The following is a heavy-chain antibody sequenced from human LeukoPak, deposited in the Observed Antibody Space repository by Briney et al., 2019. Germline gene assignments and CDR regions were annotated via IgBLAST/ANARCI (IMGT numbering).Heavy chain of an antibody. CDR1: GSTFSNYG. D-gene: IGHD1-1*01. CDR2: ISYDGSNK. V-gene: IGHV3-30*18. J-gene: IGHJ4*02. Sequence: PGGSLRLSCEASGSTFSNYGMHWVRQAPGKGLEWVAVISYDGSNKYYADSVKGRFTISRDNSKNTLYLQMNSLRAEDTAVYYCAKGERFDYWGQGTLVTVSS. CDR3: AKGERFDY.